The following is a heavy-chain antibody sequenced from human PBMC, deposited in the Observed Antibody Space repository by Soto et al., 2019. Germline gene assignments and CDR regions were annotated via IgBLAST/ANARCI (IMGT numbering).Heavy chain of an antibody. CDR3: ARASIHGSSWYFWFDH. Sequence: SVKVSCKSSGGTFSRHAINWVRQAPGQGLEWMGGIIPLFGTTNYAQKFKGRLTITADESTNTTYMELSSLKSEDAAVYYCARASIHGSSWYFWFDHWGQGTLVTVSS. CDR2: IIPLFGTT. J-gene: IGHJ5*02. CDR1: GGTFSRHA. D-gene: IGHD6-13*01. V-gene: IGHV1-69*13.